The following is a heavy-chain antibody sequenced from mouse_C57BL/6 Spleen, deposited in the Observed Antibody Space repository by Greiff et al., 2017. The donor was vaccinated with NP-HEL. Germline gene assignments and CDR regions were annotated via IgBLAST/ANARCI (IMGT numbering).Heavy chain of an antibody. J-gene: IGHJ2*01. V-gene: IGHV1-26*01. CDR2: INPNNGGT. D-gene: IGHD1-1*01. CDR3: ARSLYGSSFDY. Sequence: EVQLQQSGPELVKPGASVKISCKASGYTFTDYYMNWVKQSHGKSLEWIGDINPNNGGTSYIQKFKGKATLTVDKSSSTAYMELRSLTSEDSAVYYCARSLYGSSFDYWGQGTTLTVSS. CDR1: GYTFTDYY.